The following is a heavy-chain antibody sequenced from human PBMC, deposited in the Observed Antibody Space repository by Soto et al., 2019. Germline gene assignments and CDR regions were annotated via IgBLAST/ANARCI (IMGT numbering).Heavy chain of an antibody. V-gene: IGHV4-4*07. CDR1: GADINTYS. CDR2: IYTSASI. D-gene: IGHD6-19*01. Sequence: SETLSLTCSVSGADINTYSWTWIRQPAGKGLEWIGRIYTSASINYNPSLKGRVTLSVDTSTNQVSLRLASVTAADTAIYYCARDREAGYNFYYGMDVWGQGTTVTVSS. CDR3: ARDREAGYNFYYGMDV. J-gene: IGHJ6*02.